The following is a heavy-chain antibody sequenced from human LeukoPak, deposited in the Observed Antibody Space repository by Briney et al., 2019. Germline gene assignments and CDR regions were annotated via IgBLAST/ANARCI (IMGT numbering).Heavy chain of an antibody. V-gene: IGHV4-39*01. CDR1: CGSISSSSFY. D-gene: IGHD6-25*01. CDR3: ARHPTAGRGLSNY. CDR2: IYYSGST. J-gene: IGHJ4*02. Sequence: SETLSLTCTVSCGSISSSSFYWGWIRQPPGKGLEGIGSIYYSGSTYYNPSLKSRVPISVDTSKNQFSLKLSSVTAADTAVYYCARHPTAGRGLSNYWGQGTLVTVSS.